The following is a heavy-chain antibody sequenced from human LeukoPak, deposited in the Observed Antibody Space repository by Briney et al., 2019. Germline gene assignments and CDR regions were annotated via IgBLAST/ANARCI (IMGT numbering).Heavy chain of an antibody. J-gene: IGHJ4*02. Sequence: ASVKVSCKASGDTFTGYYIHWVRQAPGQGLERMGWINPNSGGTNYAQKFHGRVTMTRDTSISTAYMELSRLRSDDTAVYYCARLDDYDYVWGSYRPFDYWGQGTLVTVSS. CDR1: GDTFTGYY. V-gene: IGHV1-2*02. CDR2: INPNSGGT. CDR3: ARLDDYDYVWGSYRPFDY. D-gene: IGHD3-16*02.